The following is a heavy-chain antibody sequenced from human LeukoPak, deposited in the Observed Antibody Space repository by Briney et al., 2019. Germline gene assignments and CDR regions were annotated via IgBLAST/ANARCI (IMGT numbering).Heavy chain of an antibody. CDR1: GYTFTGHY. J-gene: IGHJ6*03. D-gene: IGHD5-24*01. V-gene: IGHV1-2*02. CDR3: ARWLQYSYYYYMDV. Sequence: ASVKVSCKASGYTFTGHYIHWMRQAPGQGLEWMGWISPNTGGTTYAQHFQGRVTMTRDTSISTAYMELSKLRSDDTAVYYCARWLQYSYYYYMDVWGKGTTVTVSS. CDR2: ISPNTGGT.